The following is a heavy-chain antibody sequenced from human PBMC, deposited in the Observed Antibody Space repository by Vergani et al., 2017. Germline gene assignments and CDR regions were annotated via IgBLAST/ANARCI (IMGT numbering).Heavy chain of an antibody. CDR2: IYTSGST. D-gene: IGHD4-17*01. J-gene: IGHJ6*02. Sequence: QVQLQESGPGLVKPSQTLSLTCTVSGGSISSGSYYWSWIRQPAGKGLEWIGRIYTSGSTNYNPSLKSRVTISVDTSKNQFSLKLSSVTAADTAVYYCARAPPYGDKGAYYYYYGMDVWGQGTTVTVSS. CDR3: ARAPPYGDKGAYYYYYGMDV. CDR1: GGSISSGSYY. V-gene: IGHV4-61*02.